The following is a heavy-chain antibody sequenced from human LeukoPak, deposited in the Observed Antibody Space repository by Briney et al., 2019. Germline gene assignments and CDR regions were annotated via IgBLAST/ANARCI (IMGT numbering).Heavy chain of an antibody. V-gene: IGHV3-23*01. CDR2: ISGSGGST. D-gene: IGHD3-22*01. Sequence: GGSLRLSCAASGFTFSSYAMSWVRQAPGKGLEWVSAISGSGGSTYYADSVKGRFTISRDNSKNTLYLQMNSLRAEDTAVYYCAKSYRYCDSSGWDYWGQGTLVTVSS. CDR1: GFTFSSYA. J-gene: IGHJ4*02. CDR3: AKSYRYCDSSGWDY.